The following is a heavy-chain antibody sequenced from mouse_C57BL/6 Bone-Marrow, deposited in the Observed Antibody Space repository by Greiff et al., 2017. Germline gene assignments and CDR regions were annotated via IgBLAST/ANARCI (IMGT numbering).Heavy chain of an antibody. CDR3: TTERLLRWFAY. D-gene: IGHD2-3*01. Sequence: EVQLQQSGAELVRPGASVKLSCTASGFNIKDDYMHWVKQRPEQGLEWIGWIDPENGDTEYASKFQGKATITADTSSHTAYLQLSSLTSEDTAVYYCTTERLLRWFAYWGQGTLVTVSA. V-gene: IGHV14-4*01. CDR2: IDPENGDT. J-gene: IGHJ3*01. CDR1: GFNIKDDY.